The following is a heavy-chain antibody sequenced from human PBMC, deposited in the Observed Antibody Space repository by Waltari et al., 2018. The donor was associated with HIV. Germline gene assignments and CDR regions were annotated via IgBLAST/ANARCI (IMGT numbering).Heavy chain of an antibody. Sequence: QVQLVQSGAEVKKPGSSVKVSCKASGGTFSSYTISWVRQAPGQGLEWMGRIIPILGIENYAQKFQGRVTITADKSTSTAYMELSSLRSEDTAVYYCARDQGGGSLFDYWGQGTLVTVSS. D-gene: IGHD3-16*01. V-gene: IGHV1-69*08. CDR3: ARDQGGGSLFDY. CDR1: GGTFSSYT. CDR2: IIPILGIE. J-gene: IGHJ4*02.